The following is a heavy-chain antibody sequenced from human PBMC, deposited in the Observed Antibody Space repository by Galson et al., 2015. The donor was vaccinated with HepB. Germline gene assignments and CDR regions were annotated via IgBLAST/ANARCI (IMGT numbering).Heavy chain of an antibody. V-gene: IGHV1-24*01. J-gene: IGHJ4*02. CDR3: ARLSSSGSGLYFDY. D-gene: IGHD6-19*01. CDR2: FDPEDGET. Sequence: SVKVSCKVSGYTLTELSMHWVRQAPGKGLEWMGGFDPEDGETIYAQKFQGRVTITADKSTSTAYMELSSLRSEDTAVYYCARLSSSGSGLYFDYWGQGTLVTVSS. CDR1: GYTLTELS.